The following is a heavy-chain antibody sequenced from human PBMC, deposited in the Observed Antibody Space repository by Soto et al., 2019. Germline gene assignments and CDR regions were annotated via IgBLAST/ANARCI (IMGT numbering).Heavy chain of an antibody. CDR2: INAGNGNT. J-gene: IGHJ6*02. CDR1: GYTFTSYG. CDR3: ARAGYDYAFYYYGMDV. V-gene: IGHV1-3*01. Sequence: GASVKVSCKASGYTFTSYGISWVRQAPGQRLEWMGRINAGNGNTKYSQKFQGRVTITRDTSASTAYMELSSLRSEDTAVYYCARAGYDYAFYYYGMDVWGQGTTVTVSS. D-gene: IGHD5-12*01.